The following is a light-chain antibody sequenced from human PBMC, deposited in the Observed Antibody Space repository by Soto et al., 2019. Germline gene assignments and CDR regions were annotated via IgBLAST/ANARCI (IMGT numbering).Light chain of an antibody. J-gene: IGKJ1*01. CDR3: QQSYSLWT. CDR1: QSISTY. Sequence: DNQMTQSPSSLSASVGDRITITCRASQSISTYVTWYQQKPGKAPKLLIYDASNLQSGVPSRFSGSGSGTDFTLTISSLQPEDFATYYCQQSYSLWTFGQGTKVDIK. CDR2: DAS. V-gene: IGKV1-39*01.